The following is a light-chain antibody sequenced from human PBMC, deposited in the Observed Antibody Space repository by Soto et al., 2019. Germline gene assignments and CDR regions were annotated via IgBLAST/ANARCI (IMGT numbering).Light chain of an antibody. J-gene: IGLJ1*01. CDR2: EVS. CDR1: SSDVGGYKY. Sequence: QSVLTQPASVSGSPGQSITISCTGTSSDVGGYKYVSWYQHHADKAPKLMIYEVSNWPSGVSNRFSGSKSGNTASLTIYGLQAEDEADYYCSSFSSNTTLYVFGTGTKVTVL. CDR3: SSFSSNTTLYV. V-gene: IGLV2-14*01.